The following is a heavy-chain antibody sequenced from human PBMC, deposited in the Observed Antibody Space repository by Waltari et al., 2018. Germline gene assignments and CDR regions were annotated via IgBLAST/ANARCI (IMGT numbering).Heavy chain of an antibody. J-gene: IGHJ5*02. CDR2: IYYRGST. CDR1: GGSISSSSYY. V-gene: IGHV4-39*01. D-gene: IGHD6-13*01. Sequence: QLQLQESGPGLVKPSETLSLTCTVSGGSISSSSYYWGWIRQPPGKGLEWVGSIYYRGSTYYNPSLKSRVTIAVDTSKNQFSLKLSSVTAADTAVYYCARLGSSWYVNNWFDPWGQGTLVTVSS. CDR3: ARLGSSWYVNNWFDP.